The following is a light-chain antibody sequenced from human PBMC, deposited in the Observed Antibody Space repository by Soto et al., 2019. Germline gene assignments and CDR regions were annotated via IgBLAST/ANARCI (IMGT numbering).Light chain of an antibody. CDR2: GAS. CDR3: QQYNNCPPYT. Sequence: EIVMTQSPATLSVSPGESATLSCRASQSVSSNLAWYQQKPGQAPRLLIYGASTRATGISSRFSGSGSGTEVTLPISSLQSEDFAVYYCQQYNNCPPYTFGQGTKLEIK. V-gene: IGKV3-15*01. CDR1: QSVSSN. J-gene: IGKJ2*01.